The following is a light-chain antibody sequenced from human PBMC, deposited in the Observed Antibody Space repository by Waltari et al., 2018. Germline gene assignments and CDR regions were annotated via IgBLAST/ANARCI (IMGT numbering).Light chain of an antibody. CDR2: VNSDGSH. V-gene: IGLV4-69*01. CDR1: SGHSSNV. CDR3: QTGGHGTWV. J-gene: IGLJ3*02. Sequence: QLVLTQSPSASASLGASVKLTCTLSSGHSSNVIAWLQQQPEKGPRYLMKVNSDGSHGKGDGIPDRFSGASSGAERYLTISSRQSEDEADYYCQTGGHGTWVFGGGTKLTVL.